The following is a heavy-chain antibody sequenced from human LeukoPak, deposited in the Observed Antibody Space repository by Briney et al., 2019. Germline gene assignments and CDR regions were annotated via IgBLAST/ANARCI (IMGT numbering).Heavy chain of an antibody. D-gene: IGHD6-19*01. V-gene: IGHV3-20*04. CDR2: INWNGGRT. Sequence: GGSLRLSCAASGFTFEDYGMSWGRQAPGEGLEWVSGINWNGGRTGYAESVKGRFTISRDNAKNSLYLQMNTLRAEDTALYYCARAVSNSGWYGSVDYWGQGTLVTVSS. CDR1: GFTFEDYG. J-gene: IGHJ4*02. CDR3: ARAVSNSGWYGSVDY.